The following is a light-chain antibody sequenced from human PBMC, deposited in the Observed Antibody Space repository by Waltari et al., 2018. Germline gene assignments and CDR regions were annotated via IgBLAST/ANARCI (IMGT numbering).Light chain of an antibody. CDR3: CSYAGSTTRWV. V-gene: IGLV2-23*02. CDR2: AVS. J-gene: IGLJ3*02. CDR1: SSDVGSYTL. Sequence: QSALTQPASVSGSPGQSITISCTGTSSDVGSYTLVSWYQQHPGKAPQLIIYAVSKRPSGASARFSCSKSGNTASLTIAGLQAEDEADYYCCSYAGSTTRWVFGGGTKLTVL.